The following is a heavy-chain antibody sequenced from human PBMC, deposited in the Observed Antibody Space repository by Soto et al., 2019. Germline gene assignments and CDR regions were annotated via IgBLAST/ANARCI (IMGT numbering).Heavy chain of an antibody. J-gene: IGHJ6*02. CDR2: IIPIFGTA. CDR3: ARGRTVRGVRYYYGMDV. D-gene: IGHD3-10*01. Sequence: SRVRQAPGQGLEWMGGIIPIFGTANYAQKFQGRVTITADESTSTAYMELSSLRSEDTAVYYCARGRTVRGVRYYYGMDVWGQGTTVTVSS. V-gene: IGHV1-69*01.